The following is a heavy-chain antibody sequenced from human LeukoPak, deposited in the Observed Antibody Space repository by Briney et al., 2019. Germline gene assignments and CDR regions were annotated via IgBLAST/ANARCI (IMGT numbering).Heavy chain of an antibody. J-gene: IGHJ3*02. CDR3: ATCRHYYDSSGYPYDAFDI. CDR2: IYPGDSDT. D-gene: IGHD3-22*01. CDR1: GYSFSNYW. V-gene: IGHV5-51*01. Sequence: GESLKISCKGSGYSFSNYWIGWVRQMPGQGLQWMGIIYPGDSDTRYSPSFQGQVTISADKSITTAYLQWSSLKASDTAMYYCATCRHYYDSSGYPYDAFDIWGQGTMVTVSS.